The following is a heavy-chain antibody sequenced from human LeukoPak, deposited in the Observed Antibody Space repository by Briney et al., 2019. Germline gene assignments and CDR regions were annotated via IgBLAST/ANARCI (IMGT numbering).Heavy chain of an antibody. CDR3: ARDRVNYCSSTSCYGHDY. CDR2: ISGSGGST. V-gene: IGHV3-23*01. Sequence: PGGSLRLSCVASGFTFSSYAMSWVRQAPGKGLEWVSAISGSGGSTYYADSVKGRFTISRDNSKNTLYLQMNSLRAEDTAVYYCARDRVNYCSSTSCYGHDYWGQGTLVTVSS. J-gene: IGHJ4*02. D-gene: IGHD2-2*01. CDR1: GFTFSSYA.